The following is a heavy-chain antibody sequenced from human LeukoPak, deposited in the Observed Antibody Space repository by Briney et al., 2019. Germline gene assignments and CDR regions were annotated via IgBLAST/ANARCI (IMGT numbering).Heavy chain of an antibody. CDR3: ARGRGGASLDY. V-gene: IGHV4-34*01. D-gene: IGHD3-16*01. CDR2: INHSGST. CDR1: GGSSSGYY. Sequence: SETLSLTCAVYGGSSSGYYWSWIRQPPGKGLEWIGEINHSGSTNYNPSLKSRVTISVDTSKNQFSLKLSSVTAADTAVYYCARGRGGASLDYWGQGTLVTVSS. J-gene: IGHJ4*02.